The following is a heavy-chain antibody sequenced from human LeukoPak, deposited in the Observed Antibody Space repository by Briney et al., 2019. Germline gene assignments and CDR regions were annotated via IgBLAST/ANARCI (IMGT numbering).Heavy chain of an antibody. CDR2: ISSSSSYI. CDR1: GFTFSSYS. Sequence: GGSLRLSCAASGFTFSSYSMNWVRQAPGKGLEWVSSISSSSSYIYYADSVKGRFTISRDNAKNSLYLQMNSLRAEDTAVYYCARVFGAAAGTSSGGYYYYYMDVWGKGTTVTVSS. V-gene: IGHV3-21*01. D-gene: IGHD6-13*01. CDR3: ARVFGAAAGTSSGGYYYYYMDV. J-gene: IGHJ6*03.